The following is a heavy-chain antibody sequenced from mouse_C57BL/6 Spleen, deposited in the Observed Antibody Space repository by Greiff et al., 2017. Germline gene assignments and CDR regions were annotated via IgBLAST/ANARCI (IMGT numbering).Heavy chain of an antibody. J-gene: IGHJ3*01. CDR2: IYPRSGNT. CDR1: GYTFTSYG. V-gene: IGHV1-81*01. Sequence: VQLQQSGAELARPGASVKLSCKASGYTFTSYGISWVKQRTGQGLEWIGEIYPRSGNTYYNEKFKGKATLTADKSSSTAYMELRSLTSEDSAVHFCARERGIITTVVAKDWFAYWGQGTLVTVSA. D-gene: IGHD1-1*01. CDR3: ARERGIITTVVAKDWFAY.